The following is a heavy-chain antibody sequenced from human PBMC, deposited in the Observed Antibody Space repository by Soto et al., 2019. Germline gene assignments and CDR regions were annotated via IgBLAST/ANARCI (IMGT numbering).Heavy chain of an antibody. D-gene: IGHD5-18*01. CDR2: TYYRSKWYN. CDR1: GDSVSSNSAA. CDR3: ARLWDTEHYYGMDV. V-gene: IGHV6-1*01. J-gene: IGHJ6*02. Sequence: TLSLTCAISGDSVSSNSAAWNWIRQSPSRGLEWLGRTYYRSKWYNDYAVSVKGRVTINPDTSKNQSSLQLNSVTPEDTAVYYCARLWDTEHYYGMDVWGQGTTVTVSS.